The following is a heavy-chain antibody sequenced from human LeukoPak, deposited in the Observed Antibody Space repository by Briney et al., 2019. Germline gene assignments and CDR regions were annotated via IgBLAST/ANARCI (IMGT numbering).Heavy chain of an antibody. V-gene: IGHV3-7*01. D-gene: IGHD6-13*01. Sequence: GGSLRLSCVASGFTFSTYWMTWVRQAPGRGLEWVANIKQDGSEKYFVDSVKGRFTISRDNAKNSLYLQMNSLRAEDTAVYYCARAPSSSNLLVFDYWGQGTLVTVSS. CDR3: ARAPSSSNLLVFDY. CDR1: GFTFSTYW. J-gene: IGHJ4*02. CDR2: IKQDGSEK.